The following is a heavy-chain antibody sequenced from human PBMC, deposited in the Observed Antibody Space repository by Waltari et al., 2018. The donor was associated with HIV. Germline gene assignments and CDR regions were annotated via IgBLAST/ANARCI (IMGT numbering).Heavy chain of an antibody. CDR2: IRSSSSTI. D-gene: IGHD1-26*01. CDR1: GFTFSSYS. Sequence: EVQLVESGGGLVQPGGSLRLPCAASGFTFSSYSMNWVRQAPGKGLEGVSYIRSSSSTIYYADSVKGRFTISRDNAKNSLYLQMNSLRAEDTAVYYCARDTMELPFDYWGQGTLVTVSS. J-gene: IGHJ4*02. CDR3: ARDTMELPFDY. V-gene: IGHV3-48*01.